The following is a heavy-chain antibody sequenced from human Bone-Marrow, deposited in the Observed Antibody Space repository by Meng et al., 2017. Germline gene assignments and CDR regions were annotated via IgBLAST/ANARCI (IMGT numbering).Heavy chain of an antibody. CDR2: ISHSGST. CDR3: ARDLGSTEYYYYGMDV. D-gene: IGHD5/OR15-5a*01. V-gene: IGHV4-4*02. J-gene: IGHJ6*02. Sequence: SWVRQAPGKGLEWIGEISHSGSTNYNPSLKSRVTISVDKSKNQFSLKLSSVTSADTAVYYCARDLGSTEYYYYGMDVWGQGTTVTVSS.